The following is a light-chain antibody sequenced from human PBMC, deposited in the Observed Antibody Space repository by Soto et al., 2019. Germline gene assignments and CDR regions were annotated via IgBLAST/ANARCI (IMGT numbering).Light chain of an antibody. Sequence: WYQQRPGKAPKLLIYAASSLQSGVPSRFSGSGSGTHFTLTISRLEPGDFAVYYCQHFGGTTFTFGQGTRLEIK. V-gene: IGKV1-39*02. CDR3: QHFGGTTFT. CDR2: AAS. J-gene: IGKJ5*01.